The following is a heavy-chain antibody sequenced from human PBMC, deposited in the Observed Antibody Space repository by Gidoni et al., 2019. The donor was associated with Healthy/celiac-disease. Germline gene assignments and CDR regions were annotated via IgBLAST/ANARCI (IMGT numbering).Heavy chain of an antibody. CDR1: GGTFSSYA. Sequence: QVQLVQSGAEVKKPGSSVKVSCKASGGTFSSYAISWVRQAPGQGLEWMGRIIPILGIANYAQKFQGRVTITADKSTSTAYMELSSLRSEDTAVYYCARDSGPYYYDSSGYSAYWGQGTLVTVSS. CDR3: ARDSGPYYYDSSGYSAY. V-gene: IGHV1-69*04. CDR2: IIPILGIA. J-gene: IGHJ4*02. D-gene: IGHD3-22*01.